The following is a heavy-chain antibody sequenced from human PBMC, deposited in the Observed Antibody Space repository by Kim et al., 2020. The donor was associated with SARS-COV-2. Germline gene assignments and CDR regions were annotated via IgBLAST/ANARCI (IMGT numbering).Heavy chain of an antibody. J-gene: IGHJ6*03. V-gene: IGHV1-8*01. CDR2: INPNSGNT. D-gene: IGHD6-19*01. CDR1: GYTFTSYD. CDR3: ARGRSSGWYVRIYYYYYMDV. Sequence: ASVKVSCKASGYTFTSYDINWVRQATGQGLEWMGWINPNSGNTGYAQKFQGRVTMTRNTSISTAYMELSSLRSEDTAVYYCARGRSSGWYVRIYYYYYMDVWGKGTTVTVSS.